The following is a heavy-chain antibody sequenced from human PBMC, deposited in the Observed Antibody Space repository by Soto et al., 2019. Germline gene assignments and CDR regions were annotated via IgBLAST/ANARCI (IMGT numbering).Heavy chain of an antibody. CDR3: ARGFYGDPDY. V-gene: IGHV4-31*03. Sequence: SETLSLTCTVSGGSISSGGYYWSWIRQHPGKGLEWIGYIYYSGSTYYNPSLKSRVTISVDTSKNQFSLKLSSVTAADTAVYYCARGFYGDPDYWGQGTLVTVSS. CDR2: IYYSGST. CDR1: GGSISSGGYY. J-gene: IGHJ4*02. D-gene: IGHD4-17*01.